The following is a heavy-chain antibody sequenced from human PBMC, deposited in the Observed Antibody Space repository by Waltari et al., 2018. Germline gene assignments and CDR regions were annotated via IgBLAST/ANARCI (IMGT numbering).Heavy chain of an antibody. J-gene: IGHJ3*02. D-gene: IGHD3-22*01. CDR1: GDSITSHF. V-gene: IGHV4-59*11. CDR3: ARLPRGSVIIGAFDI. Sequence: VQLQESGPGLVKPSETLSLSCDVSGDSITSHFSSWIRQAPVQGLEWIGYMYFRGTHNYNPSLKSRVTISIDTSKNHCSLNLRSVTAADTAIYYCARLPRGSVIIGAFDIWGQGTQVTVSS. CDR2: MYFRGTH.